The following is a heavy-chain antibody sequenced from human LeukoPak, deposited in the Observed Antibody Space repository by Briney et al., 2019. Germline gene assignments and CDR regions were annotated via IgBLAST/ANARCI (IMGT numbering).Heavy chain of an antibody. CDR3: ARERRYFDWLLSDYYYYGMDV. Sequence: ASVKVSCKASGYTFTSYGISWVRQAPGQGLEWMGWISAYNGNTNYAQKLQGRVTMTTDTSTSTAYMELRSLRSDDTAVYYCARERRYFDWLLSDYYYYGMDVWGQGTTVTVSS. D-gene: IGHD3-9*01. V-gene: IGHV1-18*01. CDR1: GYTFTSYG. CDR2: ISAYNGNT. J-gene: IGHJ6*02.